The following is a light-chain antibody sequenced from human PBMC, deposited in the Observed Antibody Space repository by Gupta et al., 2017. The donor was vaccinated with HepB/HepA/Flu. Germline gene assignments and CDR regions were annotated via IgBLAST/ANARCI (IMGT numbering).Light chain of an antibody. CDR1: QIGSSGY. J-gene: IGKJ1*01. CDR2: ETS. CDR3: QQDINRPLT. V-gene: IGKV3D-15*01. Sequence: DIVMTQSPATLSVSPGERATPSCSASQIGSSGYLTWYQQNPGQAPRLLIYETSSRATGIPDRFSGSGSGTDFTLTISSLQSEDFAVYYCQQDINRPLTFGQGTKVDIK.